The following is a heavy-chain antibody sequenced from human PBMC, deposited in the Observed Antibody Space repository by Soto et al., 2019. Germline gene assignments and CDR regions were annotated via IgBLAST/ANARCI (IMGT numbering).Heavy chain of an antibody. CDR2: IIPIFGTA. V-gene: IGHV1-69*13. Sequence: SVKVSCKASGGTFSSYAISWVRQAPGQGLEWMGGIIPIFGTANYAQKFQGRVTITADESTSTAYMELSSLRSEDTAVYYCARVPLYGSGSYHTTYYFDYWGQGTLVTVSS. CDR3: ARVPLYGSGSYHTTYYFDY. J-gene: IGHJ4*02. D-gene: IGHD3-10*01. CDR1: GGTFSSYA.